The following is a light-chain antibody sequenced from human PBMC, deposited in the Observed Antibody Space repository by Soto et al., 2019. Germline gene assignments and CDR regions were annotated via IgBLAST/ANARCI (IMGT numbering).Light chain of an antibody. J-gene: IGKJ5*01. CDR2: DAS. CDR3: QQYENLPT. V-gene: IGKV1-33*01. Sequence: EIQMTQSPSTLSGSVGDRVTITCRASQTISSWLAWYQQKPGRAPKLLIYDASNLEAGVPSRFRGSGSGTDFTFTISRLQPEDIATYYCQQYENLPTFGQGTRLEIK. CDR1: QTISSW.